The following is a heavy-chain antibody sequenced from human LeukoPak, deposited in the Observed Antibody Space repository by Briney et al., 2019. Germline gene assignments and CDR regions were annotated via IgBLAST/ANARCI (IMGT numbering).Heavy chain of an antibody. Sequence: SQTLSLTCTVSGGSISSGGYYWSWIRQHPGKGLEWIGYIYYSGSTYYNPSLKSRVTISVDTSKNQFSLKLSSVTAADTAVYYCASTTAEGYYLDYWGQGTLVTVSS. CDR2: IYYSGST. D-gene: IGHD6-13*01. CDR3: ASTTAEGYYLDY. CDR1: GGSISSGGYY. J-gene: IGHJ4*02. V-gene: IGHV4-31*03.